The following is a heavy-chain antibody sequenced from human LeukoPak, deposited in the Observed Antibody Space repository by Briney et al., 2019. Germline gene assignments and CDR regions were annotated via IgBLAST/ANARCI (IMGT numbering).Heavy chain of an antibody. CDR2: ISSSSSYI. CDR1: RFTFSSYS. J-gene: IGHJ4*02. Sequence: PGGSLRLSCAASRFTFSSYSMNWVRQAPGKELEWVSSISSSSSYIYYADSVKGRFTISRDNAKNSLYLQMNSLRAEDTAVYYCARGVKGSLDYWGQGTLVTVSS. V-gene: IGHV3-21*01. D-gene: IGHD3-10*01. CDR3: ARGVKGSLDY.